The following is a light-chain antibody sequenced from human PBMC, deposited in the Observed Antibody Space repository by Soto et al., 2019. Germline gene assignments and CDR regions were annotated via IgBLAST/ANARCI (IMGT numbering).Light chain of an antibody. CDR1: SSDIGGYKY. CDR3: SSYTSSSTVT. V-gene: IGLV2-14*01. CDR2: DVS. Sequence: QSALTQPASVSGSPGQSITISCTGTSSDIGGYKYVSWYQQHPGKAPKLMIYDVSNRPPGVSNRFSGSKSGNTASLTISGLQAEDEADYHCSSYTSSSTVTFGGGTKVTVL. J-gene: IGLJ2*01.